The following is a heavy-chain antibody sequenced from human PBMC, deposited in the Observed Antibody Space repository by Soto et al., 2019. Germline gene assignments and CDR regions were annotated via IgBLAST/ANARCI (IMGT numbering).Heavy chain of an antibody. Sequence: GASVKVSCKASGYSFTSYCISWVRQAPGQGLEWMGWISTYNGNTNFAQNVQGRVTMTTDTSTYTAYMELRSLTSDDTAVYYCARDFGSDLSAPGAVLDYWGQGSLVTVSS. CDR2: ISTYNGNT. J-gene: IGHJ4*02. D-gene: IGHD3-3*01. CDR1: GYSFTSYC. CDR3: ARDFGSDLSAPGAVLDY. V-gene: IGHV1-18*01.